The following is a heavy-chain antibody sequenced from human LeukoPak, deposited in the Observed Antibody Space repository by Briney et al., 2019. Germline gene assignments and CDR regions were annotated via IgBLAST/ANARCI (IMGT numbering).Heavy chain of an antibody. CDR3: AITLNYYDSSGYPLFDY. CDR2: ISSSGSTI. CDR1: GFTFSDYY. D-gene: IGHD3-22*01. J-gene: IGHJ4*02. Sequence: GGSLRLSCAASGFTFSDYYMRCVRPAPGEGLEWVSYISSSGSTIYDAVSVKGRFTISRDNAKNSLYLKMNSQRAEDTAVYYCAITLNYYDSSGYPLFDYWGQGTLVTVSS. V-gene: IGHV3-11*01.